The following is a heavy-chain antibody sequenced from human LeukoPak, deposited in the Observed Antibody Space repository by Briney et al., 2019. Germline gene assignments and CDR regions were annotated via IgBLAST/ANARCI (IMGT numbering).Heavy chain of an antibody. CDR3: VRAGRSGYSSSYYYYYYMDV. J-gene: IGHJ6*03. CDR2: IIPIFAPA. CDR1: GGTFSSYA. V-gene: IGHV1-69*06. D-gene: IGHD6-6*01. Sequence: ASVKVSCKASGGTFSSYAISWVRQAPGQGLEWMGGIIPIFAPANYAQKFQGRVTITADKSTSTAYMELSSLGSEDTAVYYCVRAGRSGYSSSYYYYYYMDVWGKGTTVTVSS.